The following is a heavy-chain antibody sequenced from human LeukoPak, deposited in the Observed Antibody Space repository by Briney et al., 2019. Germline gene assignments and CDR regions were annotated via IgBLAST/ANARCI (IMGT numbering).Heavy chain of an antibody. J-gene: IGHJ2*01. CDR3: ARRAYYDSSGYHPTSGYFDL. CDR2: IYSNGIT. D-gene: IGHD3-22*01. Sequence: SETLSLTCTVSGGSVFSYYWNWIRQPPGKGLEWLGYIYSNGITSYSPSLRGRGTISIATSKNQISLRLTSVTAADTAIYYCARRAYYDSSGYHPTSGYFDLWGRGTLVTVSS. CDR1: GGSVFSYY. V-gene: IGHV4-4*08.